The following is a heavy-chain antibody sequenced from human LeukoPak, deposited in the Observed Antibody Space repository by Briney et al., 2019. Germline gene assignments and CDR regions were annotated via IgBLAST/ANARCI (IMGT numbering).Heavy chain of an antibody. CDR1: GGSISSYY. D-gene: IGHD5-18*01. V-gene: IGHV4-59*01. J-gene: IGHJ4*02. Sequence: PSETLSLTCTVSGGSISSYYWSWIRLPPGKGLEWIGYIYYTGSTNYNPSLKSRVTISVDTSKSQFSLKLSSVTAADMAVYYCAKLGYPDYWGQGTLVTVFS. CDR2: IYYTGST. CDR3: AKLGYPDY.